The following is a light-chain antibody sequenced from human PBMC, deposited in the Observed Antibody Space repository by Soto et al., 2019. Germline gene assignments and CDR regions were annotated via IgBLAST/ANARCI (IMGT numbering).Light chain of an antibody. J-gene: IGKJ1*01. CDR3: QQYKSYPWT. CDR2: DAS. Sequence: DIQMTQSPSTLSASVGDRVTITCRASQSISNWLAWYQQKSGKAPKLLIYDASSLESGVPSRFSGSGSGTEFTLTISSLQSDDFATYFCQQYKSYPWTFGQGTKVEIK. CDR1: QSISNW. V-gene: IGKV1-5*01.